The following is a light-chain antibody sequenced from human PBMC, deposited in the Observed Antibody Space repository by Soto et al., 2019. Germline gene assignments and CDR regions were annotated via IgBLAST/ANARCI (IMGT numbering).Light chain of an antibody. CDR2: DVS. J-gene: IGLJ1*01. Sequence: QSALTQPASVSGSPGQSITISCSGTRSDVGAYNYVSWHQQHPGKVPKIIIYDVSRRPSGVSNRFSGSKSGNTASLTISGLQAEDEADYYCSSYTTTNTHVFGTGTKVTLL. CDR1: RSDVGAYNY. CDR3: SSYTTTNTHV. V-gene: IGLV2-14*01.